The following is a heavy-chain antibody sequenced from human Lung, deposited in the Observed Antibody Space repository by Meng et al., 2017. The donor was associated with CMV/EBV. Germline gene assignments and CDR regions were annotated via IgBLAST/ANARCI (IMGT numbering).Heavy chain of an antibody. CDR1: GYTFTGYY. Sequence: QVPLVAVGAEVKKPGASVKVSCKASGYTFTGYYMHWVRQAPGQGLEWMGWINPNSGGTNYAQKFQGWATMTRDTSISTAYMELSRLRSDDTAVYYCARDWEGSWAVFDYWGQGTLVTVSS. CDR3: ARDWEGSWAVFDY. CDR2: INPNSGGT. V-gene: IGHV1-2*04. J-gene: IGHJ4*02. D-gene: IGHD6-13*01.